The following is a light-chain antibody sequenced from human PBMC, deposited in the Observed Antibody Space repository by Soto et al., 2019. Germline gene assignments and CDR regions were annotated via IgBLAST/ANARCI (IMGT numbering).Light chain of an antibody. V-gene: IGKV1-5*03. CDR1: QTISNF. J-gene: IGKJ1*01. CDR2: KTS. CDR3: QQYNSYST. Sequence: DIQMTQSPSTLSASVGDRVTITCRATQTISNFLAWYQQKPGKAPKLLIYKTSTLESGVPSRFSGSGSGTEFTLTISSLQPDDFAIYYCQQYNSYSTFGQGTKVEIK.